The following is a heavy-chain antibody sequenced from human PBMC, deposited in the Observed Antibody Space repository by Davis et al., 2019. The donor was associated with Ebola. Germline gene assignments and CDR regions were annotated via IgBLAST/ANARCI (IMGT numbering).Heavy chain of an antibody. CDR3: AKDRKYGSGSYYPDY. V-gene: IGHV3-33*06. CDR1: GFTFSSYG. D-gene: IGHD3-10*01. Sequence: PGGSLRLSCAASGFTFSSYGMHWVRQAPGKGLEWVAVIWYDGSNKYYADSVKGRFTISRDNSKNTLYLQMNSLRAEDTAVYYCAKDRKYGSGSYYPDYWGQGTLVTVSS. J-gene: IGHJ4*02. CDR2: IWYDGSNK.